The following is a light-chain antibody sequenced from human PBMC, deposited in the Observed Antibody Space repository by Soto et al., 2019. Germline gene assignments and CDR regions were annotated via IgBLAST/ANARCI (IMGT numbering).Light chain of an antibody. J-gene: IGKJ4*01. Sequence: EIVLTQSPATLSLSPGERATLSCRASQSVSSYLAWYQQKPVQAPRLLIYDASNRATGIPARVSGSGSGTDFTLTISSLEPDDFAVYYCQQRSDWPSTFGGGTKVQIK. CDR3: QQRSDWPST. CDR1: QSVSSY. V-gene: IGKV3-11*01. CDR2: DAS.